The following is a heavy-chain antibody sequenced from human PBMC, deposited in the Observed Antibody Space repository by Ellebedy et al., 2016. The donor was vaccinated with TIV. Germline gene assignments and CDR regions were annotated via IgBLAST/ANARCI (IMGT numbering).Heavy chain of an antibody. Sequence: SETLSLTXNVSGGTISSTYYYWGWLRQSPEKGLEWIVSIYHSGSTYYNPTLKSRLTISLDTTKNQFSLRLDSVTAADTAVYYCASSPSGYEIPYWGQGTLVTVSS. CDR3: ASSPSGYEIPY. CDR1: GGTISSTYYY. J-gene: IGHJ4*02. D-gene: IGHD5-12*01. CDR2: IYHSGST. V-gene: IGHV4-39*07.